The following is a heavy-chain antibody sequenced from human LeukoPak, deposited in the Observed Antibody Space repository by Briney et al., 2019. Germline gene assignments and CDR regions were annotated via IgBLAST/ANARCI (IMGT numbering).Heavy chain of an antibody. Sequence: ASVKVSCKASGYTFTSYGISWVRQVPGQGLEWMGWISAYNGNTNYAQKLQGRVTMTTDTSTSTAYMELRSLRSDDTAVYYCARILLRYFDWLLYPIGWFDPWGQGTLVTVSS. D-gene: IGHD3-9*01. CDR1: GYTFTSYG. J-gene: IGHJ5*02. V-gene: IGHV1-18*01. CDR3: ARILLRYFDWLLYPIGWFDP. CDR2: ISAYNGNT.